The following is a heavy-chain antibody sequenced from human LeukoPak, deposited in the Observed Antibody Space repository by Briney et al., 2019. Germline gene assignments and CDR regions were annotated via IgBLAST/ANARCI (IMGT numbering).Heavy chain of an antibody. D-gene: IGHD3-16*01. CDR2: INPNSGGT. V-gene: IGHV1-2*02. CDR1: GYTFTGDY. Sequence: GASVKVSCKASGYTFTGDYMYWVRQAPGQGLEWMGWINPNSGGTKYAQKFQGRVTMTRDTSISTAYMELSRLRSDDTAVYYCARGGEGPRLAGSFWGQGTLVTVSS. J-gene: IGHJ4*02. CDR3: ARGGEGPRLAGSF.